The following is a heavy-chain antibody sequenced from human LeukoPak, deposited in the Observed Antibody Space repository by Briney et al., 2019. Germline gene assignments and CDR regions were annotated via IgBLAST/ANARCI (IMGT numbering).Heavy chain of an antibody. Sequence: SETLSLTCAVYGGSFSGYYWSWIRQPPGKGLEWIGEINHSGSTNYNPSLKSRVTISVDTSKNQFSLKLSSVTAADTAVYYCARLPFGELSPLDYWGQGTLVTVSS. CDR3: ARLPFGELSPLDY. V-gene: IGHV4-34*01. CDR2: INHSGST. J-gene: IGHJ4*02. CDR1: GGSFSGYY. D-gene: IGHD3-10*01.